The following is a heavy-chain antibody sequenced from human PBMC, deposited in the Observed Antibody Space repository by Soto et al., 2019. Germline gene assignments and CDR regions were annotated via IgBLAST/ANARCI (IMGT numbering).Heavy chain of an antibody. V-gene: IGHV1-18*01. CDR2: ISAYNGHT. CDR1: GYTFTSYR. D-gene: IGHD3-9*01. CDR3: ARVGLEGRYFDRFDY. J-gene: IGHJ4*02. Sequence: QVQLVQSGAEVKKPGASVKVSCKASGYTFTSYRISWVRQAPGQGLEWMGWISAYNGHTNYAQKLQGRVTMTTDTSTSTAYMELRSLRPVDTAVYYCARVGLEGRYFDRFDYWGQGTLVTVSS.